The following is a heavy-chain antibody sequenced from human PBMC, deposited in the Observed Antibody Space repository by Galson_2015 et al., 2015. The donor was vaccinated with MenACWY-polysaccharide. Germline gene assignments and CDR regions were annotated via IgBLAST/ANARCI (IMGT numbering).Heavy chain of an antibody. CDR1: GDSVPGNSAA. CDR3: AGWARGLDY. D-gene: IGHD3-10*01. Sequence: CAISGDSVPGNSAAWYWIRQSPSRGLEWLGRTYYRSRWYKDYAESVKGRMTVSSDTSKNQFSLQLNSVTPEDTAVYYCAGWARGLDYWGQGTLVTVSS. V-gene: IGHV6-1*01. J-gene: IGHJ4*02. CDR2: TYYRSRWYK.